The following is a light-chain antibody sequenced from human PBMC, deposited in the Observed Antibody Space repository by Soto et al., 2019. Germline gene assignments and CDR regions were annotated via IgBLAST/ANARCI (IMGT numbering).Light chain of an antibody. CDR1: QSVSSH. Sequence: EIVLTQSPATLSLSPGERATLSCRASQSVSSHLAWYQQKPGQAPRFLIYDASNRATGIPARFSGSGSGTDFTLTISSLEPEDFAVYYCQQRSNWPLTFGGGTKVDIK. CDR3: QQRSNWPLT. J-gene: IGKJ4*01. V-gene: IGKV3-11*01. CDR2: DAS.